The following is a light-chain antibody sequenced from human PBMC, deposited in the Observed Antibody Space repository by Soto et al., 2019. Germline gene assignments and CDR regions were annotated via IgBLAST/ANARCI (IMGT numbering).Light chain of an antibody. J-gene: IGKJ4*01. V-gene: IGKV2-28*01. Sequence: DTVMTQSPLSLSVTPGEPASISCRSSQSLLHSSGYNHLNWFLQKPGQSPQVLIYLGSNRASGVPDRFSGSVSGTDFTLKISRVEAEDVGVYYCMKALQTPLTFGGGTKVEIK. CDR1: QSLLHSSGYNH. CDR3: MKALQTPLT. CDR2: LGS.